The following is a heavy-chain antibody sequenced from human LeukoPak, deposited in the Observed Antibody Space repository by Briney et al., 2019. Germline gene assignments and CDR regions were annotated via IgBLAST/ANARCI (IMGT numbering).Heavy chain of an antibody. D-gene: IGHD6-13*01. CDR3: ARELHLAAAGTLEYFQH. J-gene: IGHJ1*01. V-gene: IGHV1-2*02. CDR1: GYTFTGYY. Sequence: VASVKVSCKASGYTFTGYYMHWVRQAPGQGLEWMGWTNPNSGGTNYAQKFQGRVTMTRDTSISTAYMELSRLRSDDTAVYYCARELHLAAAGTLEYFQHWGQGTLVTVSS. CDR2: TNPNSGGT.